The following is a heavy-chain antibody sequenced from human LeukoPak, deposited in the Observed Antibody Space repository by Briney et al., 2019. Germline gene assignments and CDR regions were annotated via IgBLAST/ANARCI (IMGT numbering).Heavy chain of an antibody. V-gene: IGHV3-30*18. Sequence: GGSLRLSCAASGFTFSNAWMRWVRQAPGKGLEWVAIISYDGSNKYYADSVKGRFTISRDNSKNTLYLQMNSPRAEDTAVYYCAKEVTRPNRAVAGLNYWGQGTLVTVSS. D-gene: IGHD6-19*01. CDR2: ISYDGSNK. J-gene: IGHJ4*02. CDR1: GFTFSNAW. CDR3: AKEVTRPNRAVAGLNY.